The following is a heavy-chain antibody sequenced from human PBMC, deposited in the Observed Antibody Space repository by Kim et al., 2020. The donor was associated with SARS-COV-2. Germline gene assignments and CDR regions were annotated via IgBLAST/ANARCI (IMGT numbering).Heavy chain of an antibody. D-gene: IGHD3-9*01. J-gene: IGHJ4*01. V-gene: IGHV1-18*01. CDR1: GYTFTSYG. CDR3: AGGNLHYDILTGYYTDYFDY. Sequence: ASVKVSCKASGYTFTSYGISWVRQAPGQGLEWMGWISAYNGNTNYAQKPQGRVTMTTDTSTSTAYMELRSLRSDDTAVYYCAGGNLHYDILTGYYTDYFDYSGHGTLVTVSS. CDR2: ISAYNGNT.